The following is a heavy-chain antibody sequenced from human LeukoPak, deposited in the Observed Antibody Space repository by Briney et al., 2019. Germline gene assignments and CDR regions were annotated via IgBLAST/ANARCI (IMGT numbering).Heavy chain of an antibody. CDR1: GFTFSSYG. Sequence: GGSLRLSCAASGFTFSSYGMSWVRQAPGKGLEWVSAISGSGGSTYYADSVKGRFTISRDNSKNTLYLQMNSLRAEDTAVYYCAKDYRRRDGYNRWGQGTLVTVSS. CDR2: ISGSGGST. D-gene: IGHD5-24*01. V-gene: IGHV3-23*01. J-gene: IGHJ4*02. CDR3: AKDYRRRDGYNR.